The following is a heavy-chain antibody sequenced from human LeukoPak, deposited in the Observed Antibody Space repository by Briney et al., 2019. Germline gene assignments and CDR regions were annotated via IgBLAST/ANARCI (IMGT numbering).Heavy chain of an antibody. CDR1: GFTFSNAW. D-gene: IGHD6-19*01. CDR2: IKSKTNGGTT. J-gene: IGHJ4*02. V-gene: IGHV3-15*01. CDR3: TTRFPKSPGIAVAGKGFFDY. Sequence: GGSLRLSCAASGFTFSNAWISWVRQAPGKGLEWVGRIKSKTNGGTTDYAAPVKGRFTISKDDSKNTLYLQMNSLKTEDTAVYYCTTRFPKSPGIAVAGKGFFDYWGQGTLVTVSS.